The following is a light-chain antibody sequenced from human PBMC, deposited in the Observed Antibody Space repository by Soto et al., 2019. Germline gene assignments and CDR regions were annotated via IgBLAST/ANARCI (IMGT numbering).Light chain of an antibody. CDR1: QSISSW. Sequence: DIQMTQSPSTLSASVGDRVTITCRASQSISSWLAWYQQKPGKAPKLLIYDASSLESGVPSRFSGSVSGTEFTLTISSLQPDDFATYDCQQYNSYWTFGQGTKVEIK. V-gene: IGKV1-5*01. J-gene: IGKJ1*01. CDR2: DAS. CDR3: QQYNSYWT.